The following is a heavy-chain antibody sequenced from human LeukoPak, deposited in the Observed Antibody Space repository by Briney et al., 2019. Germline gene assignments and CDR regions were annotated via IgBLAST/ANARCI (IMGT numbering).Heavy chain of an antibody. CDR1: GFTVSSNY. Sequence: GGSLRLSCAASGFTVSSNYMSWVRQAPEKGLEWVSVIYSGGSTYYADSVKGRSTISRDNSKNTLYLQMNSLRAEDTAVYYCASLAYCGGDCYSGTYFQHWGQGTLVTVSS. CDR3: ASLAYCGGDCYSGTYFQH. D-gene: IGHD2-21*02. V-gene: IGHV3-53*01. J-gene: IGHJ1*01. CDR2: IYSGGST.